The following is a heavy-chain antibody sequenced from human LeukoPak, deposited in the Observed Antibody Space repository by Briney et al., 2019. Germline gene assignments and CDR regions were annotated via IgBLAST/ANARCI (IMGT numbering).Heavy chain of an antibody. Sequence: SQTLSLTCTVSGDSINSGGHYWSWIRQPPGKGLEWIGYIYYSGAAYYSSSLKSRVTISVDGSKNQFSLKLTSVTAADTAVYYCARGKDGGGYYYMDVWGKGTTVTVSS. CDR1: GDSINSGGHY. V-gene: IGHV4-30-2*01. J-gene: IGHJ6*03. D-gene: IGHD3-16*01. CDR2: IYYSGAA. CDR3: ARGKDGGGYYYMDV.